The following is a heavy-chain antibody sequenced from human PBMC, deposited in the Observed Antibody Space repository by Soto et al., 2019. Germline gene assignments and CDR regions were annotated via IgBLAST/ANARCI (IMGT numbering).Heavy chain of an antibody. CDR1: GGTFSSYA. J-gene: IGHJ5*02. CDR2: IIPIFGTA. V-gene: IGHV1-69*06. CDR3: ARDLWRGGSYTRSNWFDP. D-gene: IGHD1-26*01. Sequence: QVQLVQSGAEVKKPGSSVKVSCKASGGTFSSYAISWVRQAPGQGLEWMGGIIPIFGTANYAQKFQGRVTITADKSTSTAYMELSSLRSEDTAVYYCARDLWRGGSYTRSNWFDPWGQGTLVTVSS.